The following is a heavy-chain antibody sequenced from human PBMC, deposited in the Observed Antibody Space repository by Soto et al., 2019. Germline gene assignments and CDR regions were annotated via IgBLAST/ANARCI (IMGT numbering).Heavy chain of an antibody. D-gene: IGHD3-10*01. CDR3: AKDRAPTFDY. CDR1: GFTFSSYA. Sequence: GESLKISCAASGFTFSSYAMSWVRQAPGKGLEWVSAISGSGGTTDYADSVKGRFTIFRDNSKNTLYLQMNSLRAEDTAVYYCAKDRAPTFDYWGQGALVTVSS. V-gene: IGHV3-23*01. J-gene: IGHJ4*02. CDR2: ISGSGGTT.